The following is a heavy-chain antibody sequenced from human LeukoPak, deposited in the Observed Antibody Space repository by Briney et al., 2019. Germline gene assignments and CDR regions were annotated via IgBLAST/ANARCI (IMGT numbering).Heavy chain of an antibody. V-gene: IGHV4-39*07. D-gene: IGHD3-3*01. J-gene: IGHJ5*02. Sequence: SETLSLTCTVSGGSTSSSSYYWGWIRQPPGKGLEWIGSIYYSGSTYYNPSLKSRVTISVDTSKNQFSLKLSPVTAADTAVYYCAVEQRITIFGVVRTPFDPWGQGTLVTVSS. CDR1: GGSTSSSSYY. CDR3: AVEQRITIFGVVRTPFDP. CDR2: IYYSGST.